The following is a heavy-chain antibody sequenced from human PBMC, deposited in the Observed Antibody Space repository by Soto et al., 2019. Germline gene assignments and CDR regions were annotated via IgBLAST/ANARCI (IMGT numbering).Heavy chain of an antibody. D-gene: IGHD3-22*01. Sequence: QVQLVQSGAEVKKPGSSVKVSCKASEDTLSSYAISWVRQAPGQGLEWMGGIIPFSGTASYAQKFQGRVTITADKSTSTAYMELSSLRSEDTAVYYCVREGYYDSSGYYPGWFDPWGQGTLVTVSS. V-gene: IGHV1-69*06. CDR3: VREGYYDSSGYYPGWFDP. J-gene: IGHJ5*02. CDR1: EDTLSSYA. CDR2: IIPFSGTA.